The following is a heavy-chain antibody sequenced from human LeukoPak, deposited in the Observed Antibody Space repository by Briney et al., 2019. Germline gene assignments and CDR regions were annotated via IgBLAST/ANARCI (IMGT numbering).Heavy chain of an antibody. Sequence: GGSLRLSCAASGFTFSSYAMSWVRQAPGKGLEWVSTISGSGDYTYYADSVKGRFTISRDNSKNTLYLQMNSLRAEDTAIYYCAKVTYGSGTYGAFDSWGQGILVTVSS. D-gene: IGHD3-10*01. CDR1: GFTFSSYA. CDR2: ISGSGDYT. J-gene: IGHJ4*02. V-gene: IGHV3-23*01. CDR3: AKVTYGSGTYGAFDS.